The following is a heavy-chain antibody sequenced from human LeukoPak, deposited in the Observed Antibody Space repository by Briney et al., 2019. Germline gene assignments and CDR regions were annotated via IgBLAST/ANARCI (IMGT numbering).Heavy chain of an antibody. J-gene: IGHJ6*03. Sequence: ASVKVSCKASGYTFTSYGISWVRQAPGQGLEWMGWISAYNGNTNYAQKLQGRVTMTTDTSTSTAYMELRSLRSDDTAVYYCARSKIAARAYYYCYMDVWGKGTTVTVSS. CDR1: GYTFTSYG. V-gene: IGHV1-18*01. D-gene: IGHD6-6*01. CDR2: ISAYNGNT. CDR3: ARSKIAARAYYYCYMDV.